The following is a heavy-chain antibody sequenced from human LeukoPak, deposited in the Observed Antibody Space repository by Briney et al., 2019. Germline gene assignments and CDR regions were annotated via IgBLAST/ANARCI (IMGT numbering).Heavy chain of an antibody. CDR3: ARLRLGDGGDY. CDR2: ISGSSSTV. J-gene: IGHJ4*02. Sequence: GGSLRLSCAASRFTFSTYSMNWVRQAPGKGREWVSYISGSSSTVYYADSVKGRFTISRDNANNSLYLQMNSLRAEDTAVYYCARLRLGDGGDYWGQGTLVTVSS. CDR1: RFTFSTYS. V-gene: IGHV3-48*01. D-gene: IGHD3-16*01.